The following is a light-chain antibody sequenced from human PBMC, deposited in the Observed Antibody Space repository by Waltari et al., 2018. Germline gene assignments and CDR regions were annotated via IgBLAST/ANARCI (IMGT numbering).Light chain of an antibody. CDR1: RSDIGLYDY. Sequence: SALTQPASMSGSPGQSITISCTGTRSDIGLYDYVSWYQQHPGKAPKLFISDVSQRPSVVTSRFAGSKSGYTASQTISGLQTEDEADYYCSAYPATDTYVFGSGTTVTVL. CDR3: SAYPATDTYV. J-gene: IGLJ1*01. V-gene: IGLV2-14*03. CDR2: DVS.